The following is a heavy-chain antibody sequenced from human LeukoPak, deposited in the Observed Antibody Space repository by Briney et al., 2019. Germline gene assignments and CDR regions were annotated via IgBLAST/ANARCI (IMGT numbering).Heavy chain of an antibody. CDR2: IYYSGST. V-gene: IGHV4-59*11. CDR1: GGSISSHY. D-gene: IGHD6-6*01. CDR3: ARLTSISTSPDRYYLDY. J-gene: IGHJ4*02. Sequence: SETLSLTCTVSGGSISSHYWSWILQPPGKGLEWIGYIYYSGSTNYNPSLKSRVTISVDTSKNQFSLKLSSVTAAHTAVYYCARLTSISTSPDRYYLDYWGQGTLVTVSS.